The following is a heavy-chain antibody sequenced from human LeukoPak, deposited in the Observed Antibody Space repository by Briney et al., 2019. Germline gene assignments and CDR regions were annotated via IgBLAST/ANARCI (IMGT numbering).Heavy chain of an antibody. CDR2: INTDSSDI. CDR3: ARDTFQPGLIDS. CDR1: GFTFSRYA. D-gene: IGHD2-2*01. J-gene: IGHJ4*02. Sequence: PGGSLRLSCAASGFTFSRYAMNWVRQAPGKGLEWVSYINTDSSDIHYADSVKGRFTISRDDARNTLYLQLSSLRAEDSGVYYCARDTFQPGLIDSWGQGTLVNVSS. V-gene: IGHV3-21*05.